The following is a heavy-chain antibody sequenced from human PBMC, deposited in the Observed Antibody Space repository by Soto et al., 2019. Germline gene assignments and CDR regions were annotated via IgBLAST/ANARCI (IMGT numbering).Heavy chain of an antibody. CDR3: ARAVGHFDS. D-gene: IGHD3-16*01. CDR2: IWYDGSNK. J-gene: IGHJ4*02. V-gene: IGHV3-33*01. CDR1: GFTFSTYG. Sequence: PGGSLRLSCEASGFTFSTYGMHWVRQAPGKGPEWVAVIWYDGSNKYYADSVKGRFTISRDNSKDMLYLQMNNLRVEDTAVYYCARAVGHFDSRGAATLVTVYS.